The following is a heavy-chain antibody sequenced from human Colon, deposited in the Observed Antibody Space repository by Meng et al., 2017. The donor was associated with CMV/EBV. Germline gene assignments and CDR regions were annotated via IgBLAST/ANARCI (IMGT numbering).Heavy chain of an antibody. V-gene: IGHV3-11*05. Sequence: QVQLVPSGGGLVEPGGSLRLSCAAPGFIFSDYYMTWIREAPGKGLEWVSYISPTGSDTNYADSVRGRFTISRDNAKNSLFLQMSSLTAEDTAVYYCVKGHTMINPWGQGTLVTVSS. CDR2: ISPTGSDT. CDR3: VKGHTMINP. CDR1: GFIFSDYY. J-gene: IGHJ5*02. D-gene: IGHD3-16*01.